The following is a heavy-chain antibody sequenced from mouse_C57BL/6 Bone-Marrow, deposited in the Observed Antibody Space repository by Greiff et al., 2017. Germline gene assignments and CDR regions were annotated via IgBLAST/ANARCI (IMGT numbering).Heavy chain of an antibody. D-gene: IGHD1-1*01. CDR3: TLITTVPYYVDY. J-gene: IGHJ2*01. V-gene: IGHV14-4*01. CDR2: IDPENGDT. Sequence: VQLKESGAELVRPGASVKLSCTASGFNIKDDYMHWVKQRPEQGLEWIGWIDPENGDTEYASKFKGKATITADTSSNTAYLQLSSLTSEDTAVYYCTLITTVPYYVDYWGQGTTLTVSS. CDR1: GFNIKDDY.